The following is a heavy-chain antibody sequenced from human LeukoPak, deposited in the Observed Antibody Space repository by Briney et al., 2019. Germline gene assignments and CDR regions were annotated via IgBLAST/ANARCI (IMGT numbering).Heavy chain of an antibody. J-gene: IGHJ4*02. D-gene: IGHD6-19*01. CDR3: AKVGSSAWSLDY. CDR1: GFTFSSYA. V-gene: IGHV3-23*01. Sequence: GGSLRLSCAASGFTFSSYAMSWVRQAPGKALDWVSTISGSGGSTYYADSVKGRFTISRDNSKNTLYLQMNSLRAEDTAVYYCAKVGSSAWSLDYWGQGTLVTVSS. CDR2: ISGSGGST.